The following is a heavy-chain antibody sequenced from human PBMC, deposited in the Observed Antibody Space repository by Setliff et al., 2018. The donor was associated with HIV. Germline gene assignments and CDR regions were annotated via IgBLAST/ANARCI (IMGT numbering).Heavy chain of an antibody. CDR1: NYTFTNYA. V-gene: IGHV1-18*01. J-gene: IGHJ4*02. CDR3: ARVGLSAVPFPTVY. D-gene: IGHD4-4*01. CDR2: ISAYDGDT. Sequence: SCKASNYTFTNYAITWVRQAPGQRPEWMGWISAYDGDTKYAQKFHNRLSMTADTSTTTAYMDLRGLTSDDTGVYYCARVGLSAVPFPTVYWGQGTLVTVSS.